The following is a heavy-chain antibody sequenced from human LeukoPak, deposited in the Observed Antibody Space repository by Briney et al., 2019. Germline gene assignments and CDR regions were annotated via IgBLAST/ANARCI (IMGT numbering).Heavy chain of an antibody. J-gene: IGHJ4*02. V-gene: IGHV3-66*01. CDR3: ARGTLGTTTFDF. Sequence: GGSLRLSCTASGFSVDSRFMNWVRQAPGKGPEWVSFITPGGHTDYTESVKGRFTIYRDNVRNTLSLQMNSLRVEDTAVYYCARGTLGTTTFDFWGPGTLVTVSS. CDR2: ITPGGHT. D-gene: IGHD1-7*01. CDR1: GFSVDSRF.